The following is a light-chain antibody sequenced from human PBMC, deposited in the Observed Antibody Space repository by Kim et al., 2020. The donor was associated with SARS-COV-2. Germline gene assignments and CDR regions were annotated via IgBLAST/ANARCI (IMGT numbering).Light chain of an antibody. CDR1: YSNIGANT. CDR3: AAWDDSLSGVI. CDR2: SND. J-gene: IGLJ2*01. Sequence: QSVLTQPPSASGTPGQRVTISCTGSYSNIGANTVTWYQQFPGTAPRVLIYSNDERPSGVPDRFSGSKSGTSASLAISGLQSGDEADYHCAAWDDSLSGVIFCGGTQLPVL. V-gene: IGLV1-44*01.